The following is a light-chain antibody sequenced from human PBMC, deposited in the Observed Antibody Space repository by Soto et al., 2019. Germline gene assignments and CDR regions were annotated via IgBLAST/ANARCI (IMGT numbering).Light chain of an antibody. Sequence: DIQMTQSPPSLSASAGDRVTITCRASQSVSSNLNWYQQKPGKAPKLLIYAASSLQSGVPSRFSGSGSGTDFTLTISSLQPEDFATYYCQQSYSTPLTVGPGTKVDI. CDR1: QSVSSN. CDR2: AAS. J-gene: IGKJ3*01. V-gene: IGKV1-39*01. CDR3: QQSYSTPLT.